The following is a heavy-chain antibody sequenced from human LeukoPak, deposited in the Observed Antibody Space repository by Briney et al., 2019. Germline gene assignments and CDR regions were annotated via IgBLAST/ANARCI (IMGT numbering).Heavy chain of an antibody. J-gene: IGHJ3*02. D-gene: IGHD6-19*01. CDR3: ARGHSSGWYDAFDI. CDR2: INQDGSEK. CDR1: GFTFSSYW. Sequence: GGSLRLSCAASGFTFSSYWTSWVRQAPGKGLEWVANINQDGSEKYYVDSVKGRFTISRDNAKNSLYLQMNSLRAEDTAVYYCARGHSSGWYDAFDIWGQGTMVTVSS. V-gene: IGHV3-7*01.